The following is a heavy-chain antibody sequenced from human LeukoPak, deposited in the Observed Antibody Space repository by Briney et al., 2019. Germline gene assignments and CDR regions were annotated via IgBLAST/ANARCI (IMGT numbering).Heavy chain of an antibody. J-gene: IGHJ5*02. D-gene: IGHD2-15*01. CDR2: IYYSGST. CDR1: GGSISSSSYY. Sequence: SETLSLTCTVSGGSISSSSYYWGWIRQPPGTGLEWIGSIYYSGSTYYNPSLKSRVTISVDTSKNQFSLKLSSVTAADTAVYYCARQYCSGGSCYSPWFDPWGQGTLVTVSS. V-gene: IGHV4-39*01. CDR3: ARQYCSGGSCYSPWFDP.